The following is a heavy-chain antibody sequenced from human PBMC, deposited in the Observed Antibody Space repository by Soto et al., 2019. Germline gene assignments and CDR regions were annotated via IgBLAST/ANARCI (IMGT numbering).Heavy chain of an antibody. CDR3: ARAAFTYSTISAFLH. D-gene: IGHD5-12*01. Sequence: EVQLVESGGGLVKPGGSLRLSCVASGFTFSTYTMSCVRQAPGKGLEWLSSIGTSTSYIYYANSVKGRFTISRDNAKNSVFLQMDSLRAEDTAMYYCARAAFTYSTISAFLHWGQGTLVTVSS. V-gene: IGHV3-21*02. CDR1: GFTFSTYT. CDR2: IGTSTSYI. J-gene: IGHJ4*02.